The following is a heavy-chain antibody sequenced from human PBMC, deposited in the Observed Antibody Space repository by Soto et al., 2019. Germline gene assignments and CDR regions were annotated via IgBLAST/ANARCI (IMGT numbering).Heavy chain of an antibody. V-gene: IGHV4-30-2*01. CDR3: ARGSGRRDAMDV. D-gene: IGHD3-10*01. CDR1: GGSISSGGYS. CDR2: IYHSGIT. J-gene: IGHJ6*02. Sequence: PSETLALTCGASGGSISSGGYSWSWIRQPPGKGLQWIGYIYHSGITYYNESLKSRVTISADMSKNQFSLRLTSVTAADTAVYYCARGSGRRDAMDVWGHGTTVPIS.